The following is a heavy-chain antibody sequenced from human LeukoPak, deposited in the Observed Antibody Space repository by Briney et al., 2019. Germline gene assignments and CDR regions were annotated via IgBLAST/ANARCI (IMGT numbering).Heavy chain of an antibody. V-gene: IGHV3-33*01. CDR3: ARDVETTGSISSWFDY. J-gene: IGHJ4*02. CDR2: IWYDGSNK. Sequence: PGGSLRLSCAASGFTFSSYGMHWVRQAPGKGLEWVAVIWYDGSNKYYADSVKGRFTISRDNSETRLYLQMNSLRAEDTALYYCARDVETTGSISSWFDYWGQGTLVTVSS. CDR1: GFTFSSYG. D-gene: IGHD6-13*01.